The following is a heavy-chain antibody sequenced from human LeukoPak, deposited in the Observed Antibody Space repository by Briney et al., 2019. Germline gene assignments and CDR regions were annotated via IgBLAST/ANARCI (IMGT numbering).Heavy chain of an antibody. J-gene: IGHJ4*02. D-gene: IGHD2-21*02. Sequence: SETLSLTCAVYGGSFSGYYWSWIRQPPGKGLEWIGEINHSGSTNYNPSLKSRVTILVDTSKNQLSLKLSSVTAADTAVYYCARSPGDGRPYWGQGTLVTVSS. CDR2: INHSGST. CDR1: GGSFSGYY. V-gene: IGHV4-34*01. CDR3: ARSPGDGRPY.